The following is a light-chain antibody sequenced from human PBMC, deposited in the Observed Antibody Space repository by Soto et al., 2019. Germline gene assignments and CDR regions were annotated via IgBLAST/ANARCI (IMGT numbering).Light chain of an antibody. CDR2: EVS. V-gene: IGKV2-30*02. CDR3: MQGTHWPWT. Sequence: DVVMTQSPLSLPVTLGQPASISCRSSESLIHSDGSTYLSWFQQRPGQSPRRLIYEVSDRDSGVPDRFSGGGSGTDFTLKISRVEAEDVGVYYCMQGTHWPWTFGQGTEVEIK. CDR1: ESLIHSDGSTY. J-gene: IGKJ1*01.